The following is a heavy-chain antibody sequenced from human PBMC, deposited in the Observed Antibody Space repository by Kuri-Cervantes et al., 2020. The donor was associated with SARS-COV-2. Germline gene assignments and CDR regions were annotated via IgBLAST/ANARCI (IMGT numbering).Heavy chain of an antibody. J-gene: IGHJ4*02. CDR3: ARHALGGTMIVVVTEFDY. CDR1: GGSISSSSYY. V-gene: IGHV4-39*01. Sequence: SETLSLTCTVSGGSISSSSYYWGWIRQPPGKGLEWIGSIYYSGSTYYNPSHKSRVTISVDTSKNQFSLKLSSVTAADTAVYYCARHALGGTMIVVVTEFDYWGQGTLVTVSS. CDR2: IYYSGST. D-gene: IGHD3-22*01.